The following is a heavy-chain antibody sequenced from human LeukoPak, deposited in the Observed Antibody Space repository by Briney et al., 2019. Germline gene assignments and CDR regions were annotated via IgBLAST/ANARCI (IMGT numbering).Heavy chain of an antibody. D-gene: IGHD3-9*01. Sequence: GGSLRLSCAASGFTVSSNYMSWVRRAPGKGLEWVSVIYSGGSTYYTDSVKGRFTISRDNSKNTLYLQMNSLRAEDTAVYYCARPYFPSGWFDPWGQGTLVIVSS. V-gene: IGHV3-53*01. J-gene: IGHJ5*02. CDR2: IYSGGST. CDR3: ARPYFPSGWFDP. CDR1: GFTVSSNY.